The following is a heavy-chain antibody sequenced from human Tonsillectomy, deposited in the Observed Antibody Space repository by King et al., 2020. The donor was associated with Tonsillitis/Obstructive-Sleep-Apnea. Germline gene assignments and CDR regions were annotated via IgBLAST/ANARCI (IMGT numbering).Heavy chain of an antibody. J-gene: IGHJ4*02. CDR1: GYTFTSYG. D-gene: IGHD3-22*01. CDR3: ARDSMSHYFDSSTYYTFAY. Sequence: LVESGAEVKKPGASVKVSCKASGYTFTSYGISWVRQAPGQGLEWMGWISAYNGDTNYPQNLQGRITMTTDTSTSTAYLDLRSLRSDDTALYYCARDSMSHYFDSSTYYTFAYWGQGTLVTVSS. V-gene: IGHV1-18*01. CDR2: ISAYNGDT.